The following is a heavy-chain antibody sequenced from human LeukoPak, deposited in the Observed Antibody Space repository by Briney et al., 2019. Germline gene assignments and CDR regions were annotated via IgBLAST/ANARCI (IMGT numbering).Heavy chain of an antibody. CDR3: TSHTYGDYVSYYGMDV. CDR2: IRSKAYGGTT. CDR1: GFTFGDYA. D-gene: IGHD4-17*01. Sequence: PGGSLRLSCTASGFTFGDYAMSWDRQAPGKGLEWVGFIRSKAYGGTTEYAASVKGRFTISRDDSKSIAYLQMNSLKTEDTAVYYCTSHTYGDYVSYYGMDVWGKGTTVTVSS. V-gene: IGHV3-49*04. J-gene: IGHJ6*04.